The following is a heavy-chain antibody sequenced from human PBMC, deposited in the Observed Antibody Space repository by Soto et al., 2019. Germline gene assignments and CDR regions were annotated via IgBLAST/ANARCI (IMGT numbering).Heavy chain of an antibody. CDR2: IYWDDDK. J-gene: IGHJ4*02. D-gene: IGHD6-6*01. CDR1: GFSLSTSGVG. CDR3: LHSRPPRPLDY. V-gene: IGHV2-5*02. Sequence: QITLKESGPTLVKPTQTLTLTCTFSGFSLSTSGVGVGWIRQPPGKALEWLALIYWDDDKRYSPSLNSRLTITKDTTKNRAVLNMTNMDTVDTRSYYCLHSRPPRPLDYWGQGTLVTVSS.